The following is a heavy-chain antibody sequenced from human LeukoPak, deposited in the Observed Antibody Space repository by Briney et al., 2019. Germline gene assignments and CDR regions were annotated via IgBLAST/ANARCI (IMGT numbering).Heavy chain of an antibody. Sequence: GGSLRLSCAASGFTFSSYGMHWVRQAPGKGLEWVAVISYDGSNKYYADSVKGRFTISRDNSKNTLYLQMNSPRAEDTAVYYCATGSSSPYYYYGMDVWGKGTTVTVSS. CDR1: GFTFSSYG. V-gene: IGHV3-30*03. D-gene: IGHD3-10*01. J-gene: IGHJ6*04. CDR3: ATGSSSPYYYYGMDV. CDR2: ISYDGSNK.